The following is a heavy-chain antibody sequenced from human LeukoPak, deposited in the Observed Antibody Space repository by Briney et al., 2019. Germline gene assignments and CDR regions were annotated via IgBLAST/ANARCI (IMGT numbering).Heavy chain of an antibody. Sequence: GGSLRLSCAASGFTVSSNCMNWVRQAPGKGLEWVSVIYSGGTTYYADSVKGRFTISRDNSKKTMYLQMNSLRADDTAVYYCARDPGAYDSSGYSLGYYYGMNVWGQGTLVTVSS. D-gene: IGHD3-22*01. CDR1: GFTVSSNC. CDR3: ARDPGAYDSSGYSLGYYYGMNV. J-gene: IGHJ6*02. CDR2: IYSGGTT. V-gene: IGHV3-66*01.